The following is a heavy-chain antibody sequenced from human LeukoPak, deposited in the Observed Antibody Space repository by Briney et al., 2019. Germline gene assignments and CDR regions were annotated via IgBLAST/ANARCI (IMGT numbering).Heavy chain of an antibody. D-gene: IGHD6-6*01. CDR2: INHSGST. CDR1: GGSFSGYY. CDR3: ARGVGGSSLANIIYYYYYMDV. Sequence: SETLSLTCAVYGGSFSGYYWSWIRQPPGKGLEWIGEINHSGSTNYNPSLKSRVTISVDTSKNQFSLKLSSVTAAATAVYYCARGVGGSSLANIIYYYYYMDVWGKGTTVTVSS. V-gene: IGHV4-34*01. J-gene: IGHJ6*03.